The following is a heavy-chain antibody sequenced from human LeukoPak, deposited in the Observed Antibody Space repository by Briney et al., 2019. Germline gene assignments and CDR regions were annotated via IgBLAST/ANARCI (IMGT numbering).Heavy chain of an antibody. D-gene: IGHD4-23*01. CDR3: AKSPYGGYFFGY. V-gene: IGHV3-30*04. Sequence: GSSLSLSCAASGFTFSTYAMHWVRQAPGKGLEWVAAISRDGSNKYYADSVKGRFIISRDNSKNTLYLQMNSLRAEDTAVYYCAKSPYGGYFFGYWGQGTLVTVSS. CDR2: ISRDGSNK. J-gene: IGHJ4*02. CDR1: GFTFSTYA.